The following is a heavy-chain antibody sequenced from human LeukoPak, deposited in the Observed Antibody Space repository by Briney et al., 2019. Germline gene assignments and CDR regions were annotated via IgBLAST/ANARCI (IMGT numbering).Heavy chain of an antibody. CDR1: GGSFSGYY. D-gene: IGHD3-10*01. CDR2: INHSGST. J-gene: IGHJ6*03. Sequence: SETLSLTCALYGGSFSGYYWSWIRPPPGKGLEWIGEINHSGSTNYNPSLKSRVTISVDTSKNQFSLKLSSVTAADTAVYYCARVDRGVILYYYYMDVWGKGTTVTVSS. CDR3: ARVDRGVILYYYYMDV. V-gene: IGHV4-34*01.